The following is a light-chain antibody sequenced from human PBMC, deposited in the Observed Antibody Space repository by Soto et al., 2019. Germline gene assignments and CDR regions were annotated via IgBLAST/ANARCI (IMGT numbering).Light chain of an antibody. J-gene: IGKJ1*01. V-gene: IGKV1-5*01. CDR1: QSISSW. CDR3: QQYNSYSWT. CDR2: DAS. Sequence: GDRVTITCRAGQSISSWLAWYQQKPGKAPKLLIYDASSLESGVPSRFSGSGSGTEFTLTISSLQPDDFATYYCQQYNSYSWTFGQGTKV.